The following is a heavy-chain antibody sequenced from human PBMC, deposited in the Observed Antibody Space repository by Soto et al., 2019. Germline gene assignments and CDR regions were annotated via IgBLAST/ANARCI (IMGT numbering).Heavy chain of an antibody. CDR1: GYTFTGYY. V-gene: IGHV1-2*02. CDR3: ARFHSGYDYFGSPYYFDY. D-gene: IGHD5-12*01. CDR2: INPNSGGT. Sequence: ASVKVSCKASGYTFTGYYMHWVRQAPGQGLEWMGWINPNSGGTNYAQKFQGRVTMTRNTSISTAYMELSSLRSEDTAVYYCARFHSGYDYFGSPYYFDYWGQGTLVTVSS. J-gene: IGHJ4*02.